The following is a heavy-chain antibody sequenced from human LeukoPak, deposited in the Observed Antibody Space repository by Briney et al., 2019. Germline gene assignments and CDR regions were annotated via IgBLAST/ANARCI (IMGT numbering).Heavy chain of an antibody. D-gene: IGHD4-17*01. CDR1: GGSISSGGYS. CDR3: ASDGSYGDYTFDY. CDR2: IYYSGST. J-gene: IGHJ4*02. V-gene: IGHV4-30-4*07. Sequence: SETLSLTCAVSGGSISSGGYSWSWIRQPPGKGLEWIGYIYYSGSTYYNPSLKSRVTISVDTSKNQFSLKLSSVTAADTAVYYCASDGSYGDYTFDYWGQGTLVTVSS.